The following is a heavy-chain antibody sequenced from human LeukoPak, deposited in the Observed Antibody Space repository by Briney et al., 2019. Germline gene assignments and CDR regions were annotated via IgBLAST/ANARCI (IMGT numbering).Heavy chain of an antibody. CDR1: GFTYSSYW. Sequence: GGSLRLSCAASGFTYSSYWMSWVRQAPGKGLEWVANIKQDGSEEYYVDSVKGRFTISRDNAKNSLYLQMNSLRAEDTAVYYCARDGRGGYLDSWGQGTLVIVSS. CDR2: IKQDGSEE. V-gene: IGHV3-7*01. CDR3: ARDGRGGYLDS. J-gene: IGHJ4*02. D-gene: IGHD2-15*01.